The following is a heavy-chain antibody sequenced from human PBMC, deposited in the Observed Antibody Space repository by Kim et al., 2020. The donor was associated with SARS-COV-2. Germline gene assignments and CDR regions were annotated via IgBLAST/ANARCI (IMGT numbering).Heavy chain of an antibody. CDR3: ASSYSSRCPDY. J-gene: IGHJ4*02. D-gene: IGHD6-19*01. CDR2: T. V-gene: IGHV5-10-1*01. Sequence: TNYSPSFQGHVTISADKSISTAYLQWSSLKASDTAMYYCASSYSSRCPDYWGQGTLVTVSS.